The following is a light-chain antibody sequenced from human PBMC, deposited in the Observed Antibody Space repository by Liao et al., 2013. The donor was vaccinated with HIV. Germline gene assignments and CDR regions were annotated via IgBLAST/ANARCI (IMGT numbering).Light chain of an antibody. CDR2: YDS. Sequence: SYELTQPPSVSVAPGKTARITCGGNNIGSKSVHWYQQQPGQAPVLVISYDSERPSGISERFSGSNSGNTATLTISRVEAGDEADYYCQVWDSTSDHRVFGGGTKLTVV. CDR1: NIGSKS. J-gene: IGLJ3*02. CDR3: QVWDSTSDHRV. V-gene: IGLV3-21*04.